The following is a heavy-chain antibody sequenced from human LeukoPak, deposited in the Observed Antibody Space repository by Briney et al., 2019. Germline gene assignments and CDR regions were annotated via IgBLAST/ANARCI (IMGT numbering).Heavy chain of an antibody. D-gene: IGHD3-16*02. CDR2: ISGSGEST. J-gene: IGHJ4*02. CDR1: GFTFSSFA. V-gene: IGHV3-23*01. CDR3: AKDAIGQYRPYYFDC. Sequence: GGSLRLSCTASGFTFSSFAMSWVRQAPGKGLEWVSSISGSGESTYYADYVKGRFTVSRDNSKNTLNLQLNSLRAEDTAVYYCAKDAIGQYRPYYFDCWGQGTLVTVSS.